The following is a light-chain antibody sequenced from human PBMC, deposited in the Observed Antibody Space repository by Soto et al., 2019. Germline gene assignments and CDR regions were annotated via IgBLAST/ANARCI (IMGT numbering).Light chain of an antibody. Sequence: DIQMTQSPSTLSASVGDRVTITCRASQSISSWLAWYQQKPGKAPKVLIYDASSLESGVPSRFSGSGSGTEFTLTISRLQPDDFAKYYCQQYYSYGTFGQGTQVEIK. J-gene: IGKJ1*01. V-gene: IGKV1-5*01. CDR1: QSISSW. CDR3: QQYYSYGT. CDR2: DAS.